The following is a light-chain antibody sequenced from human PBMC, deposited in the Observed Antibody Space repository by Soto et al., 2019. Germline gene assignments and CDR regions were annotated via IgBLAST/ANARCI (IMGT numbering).Light chain of an antibody. J-gene: IGKJ1*01. Sequence: EIVLTQSPGTLYFSPGERATLSCRASQSVNNNYLAWYQQKPGQAPRLLIYGASSRATGIPDRFSGSGSGTDFTLTISCLEPEDFAVYYCQQYGSSPKTFGQGTKVEIK. CDR1: QSVNNNY. CDR2: GAS. CDR3: QQYGSSPKT. V-gene: IGKV3-20*01.